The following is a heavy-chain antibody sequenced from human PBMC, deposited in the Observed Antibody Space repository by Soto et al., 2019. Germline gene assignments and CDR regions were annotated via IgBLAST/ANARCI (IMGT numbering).Heavy chain of an antibody. CDR1: GFTFSSYG. D-gene: IGHD3-3*01. CDR3: AKGGGRSGYYFDY. J-gene: IGHJ4*02. V-gene: IGHV3-30*18. Sequence: GGSLRLSCAASGFTFSSYGMHWVRQAPGKGLEWVAVISYDGSNKYYADSVKGRFTISRDNSKNTLYLQMNSLRAEDTAVYYCAKGGGRSGYYFDYWGQGTLVTVSS. CDR2: ISYDGSNK.